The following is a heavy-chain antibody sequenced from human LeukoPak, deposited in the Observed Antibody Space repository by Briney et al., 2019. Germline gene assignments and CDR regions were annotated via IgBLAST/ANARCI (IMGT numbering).Heavy chain of an antibody. Sequence: GGSLRLSCAASGFTFSSYAMSWVRQAPGKGLEWVSTISGSGGATYYADSVKGRFTISRDNSKITLYLQMNSLRAEDTAVYYCARDGTYSGSYYSGYYFDYWGQGTLVTVSS. CDR3: ARDGTYSGSYYSGYYFDY. J-gene: IGHJ4*02. D-gene: IGHD1-26*01. CDR2: ISGSGGAT. CDR1: GFTFSSYA. V-gene: IGHV3-23*01.